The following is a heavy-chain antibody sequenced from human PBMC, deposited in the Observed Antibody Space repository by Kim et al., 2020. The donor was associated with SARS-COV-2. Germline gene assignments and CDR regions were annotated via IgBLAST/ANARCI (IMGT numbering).Heavy chain of an antibody. V-gene: IGHV4-34*01. Sequence: SETLSLTCAVYGGSFSGYYWSWIRQPPGKGLEWIGEINHSGSTNYNPSLKSRVTISVDTSKNQFSLKLSSVTAADTAVYYCARLSWPNWFDPWGQGTLVT. J-gene: IGHJ5*02. D-gene: IGHD6-13*01. CDR3: ARLSWPNWFDP. CDR1: GGSFSGYY. CDR2: INHSGST.